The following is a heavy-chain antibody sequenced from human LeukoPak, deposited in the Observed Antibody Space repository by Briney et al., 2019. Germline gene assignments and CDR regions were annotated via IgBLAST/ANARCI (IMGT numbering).Heavy chain of an antibody. CDR1: GDSMNNYF. CDR2: MYYSETA. V-gene: IGHV4-59*01. Sequence: SETLSLTCTVSGDSMNNYFWTWIRQPPGKGLESIGYMYYSETANYNPSLRGRVTISMDTSENQFSLSLTAVTAADAAVYYCARFPGGAAYRHYYYMDVWGKGTTVTVSS. D-gene: IGHD2-15*01. J-gene: IGHJ6*03. CDR3: ARFPGGAAYRHYYYMDV.